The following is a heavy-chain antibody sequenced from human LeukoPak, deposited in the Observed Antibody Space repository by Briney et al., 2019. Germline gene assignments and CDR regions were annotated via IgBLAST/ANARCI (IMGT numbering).Heavy chain of an antibody. Sequence: SVKVSCKASGGTFSSYAISWVRQAPGQGLEWMGRIIPIFGTANYAQKFQGRVTTTTDESTSTAYMELSSLRSEDTAVYYCARDLAPGLTVPAAMAVPQPFDPWGQGTLVTVSS. D-gene: IGHD2-2*01. CDR1: GGTFSSYA. CDR2: IIPIFGTA. CDR3: ARDLAPGLTVPAAMAVPQPFDP. V-gene: IGHV1-69*05. J-gene: IGHJ5*02.